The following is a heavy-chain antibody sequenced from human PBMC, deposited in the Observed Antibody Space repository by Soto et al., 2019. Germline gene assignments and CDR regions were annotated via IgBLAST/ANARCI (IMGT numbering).Heavy chain of an antibody. Sequence: EVQLVESGGGLVQPGGSLRLSCAASGFTFSSYSMNWVRQAPGKGLEWVSYISSSSSTIYYAHAVKGRFTIPRDNXXNSLYLQMNSLRAEDTAVYYCARSVVIAVGDHFDYWGPGTLVTVSS. CDR3: ARSVVIAVGDHFDY. D-gene: IGHD6-19*01. CDR2: ISSSSSTI. V-gene: IGHV3-48*01. CDR1: GFTFSSYS. J-gene: IGHJ4*02.